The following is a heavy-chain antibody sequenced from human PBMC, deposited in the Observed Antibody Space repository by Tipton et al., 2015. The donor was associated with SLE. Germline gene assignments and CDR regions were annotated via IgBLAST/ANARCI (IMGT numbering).Heavy chain of an antibody. Sequence: LSLTCTVSGGSISSDNSFWNWVRQGPGKGLEWVSFISSGSGSTLHYADSVKGRFTISRDNAKNSLYLQMTSLRAEDTAVYYCVRGLVVLYDVSDHWGQGTLVTVSS. CDR2: ISSGSGSTL. J-gene: IGHJ4*02. V-gene: IGHV3-48*03. CDR1: GGSISSDNS. D-gene: IGHD2-15*01. CDR3: VRGLVVLYDVSDH.